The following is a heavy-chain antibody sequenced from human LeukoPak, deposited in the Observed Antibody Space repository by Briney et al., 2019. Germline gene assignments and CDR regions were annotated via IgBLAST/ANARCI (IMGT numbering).Heavy chain of an antibody. CDR1: GGSISSYY. V-gene: IGHV4-59*01. Sequence: SETPSLTCTVSGGSISSYYWSWIRQPPGKGLEWIGYIYYSGSTNYNPSLKSRVTISVDTSKNQFSLKLSSVTAADTAVYYCAREASGLERRIFDYWGQGTLVTVSS. D-gene: IGHD1-1*01. CDR2: IYYSGST. J-gene: IGHJ4*02. CDR3: AREASGLERRIFDY.